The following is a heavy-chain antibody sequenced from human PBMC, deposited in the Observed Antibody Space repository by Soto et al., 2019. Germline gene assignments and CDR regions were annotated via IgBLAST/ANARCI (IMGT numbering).Heavy chain of an antibody. CDR2: IYPTDSDT. V-gene: IGHV5-51*01. J-gene: IGHJ4*02. D-gene: IGHD6-19*01. Sequence: GESLKISCKGSGYKFTSYWIAWVRQMPGKGLEWMGSIYPTDSDTRYSPSFQGQVTISADKSIDTAYLHSSSLKASDTAMYYCANLLSGSGPFDYWGQGTLVTVSS. CDR1: GYKFTSYW. CDR3: ANLLSGSGPFDY.